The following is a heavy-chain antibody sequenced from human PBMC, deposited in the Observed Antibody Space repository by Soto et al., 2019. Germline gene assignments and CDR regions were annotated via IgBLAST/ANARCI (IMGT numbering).Heavy chain of an antibody. J-gene: IGHJ4*01. CDR2: ISGSGSNP. CDR3: ANTASMTIRVGFDH. D-gene: IGHD4-17*01. V-gene: IGHV3-23*01. CDR1: GFTFSSNA. Sequence: EVQVLESGGGLVQPGGSLRLSCAASGFTFSSNAMSWVRQAPGQGLEWVSAISGSGSNPYYADSVKGRFTISRDNSKNTLYLQMISLRAEDTALYYCANTASMTIRVGFDHWGHGTLVTVSS.